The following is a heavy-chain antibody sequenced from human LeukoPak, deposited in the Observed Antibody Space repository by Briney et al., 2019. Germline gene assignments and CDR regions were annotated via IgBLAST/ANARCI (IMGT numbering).Heavy chain of an antibody. CDR1: GGTFSSYA. Sequence: GSSVKVSCKASGGTFSSYAISWVRQAPGQGLEWMGRIIPILGIANYAQKFQGRVTITADKSTSTAYMELSSLRSEDTAVYYCARAGYSSGWYANAPPNYYYYYGMDVWGQGTTVTVSS. D-gene: IGHD6-19*01. CDR2: IIPILGIA. CDR3: ARAGYSSGWYANAPPNYYYYYGMDV. V-gene: IGHV1-69*04. J-gene: IGHJ6*02.